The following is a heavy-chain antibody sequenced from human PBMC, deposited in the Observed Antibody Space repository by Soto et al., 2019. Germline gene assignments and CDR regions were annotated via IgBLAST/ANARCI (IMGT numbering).Heavy chain of an antibody. V-gene: IGHV3-15*01. D-gene: IGHD5-12*01. Sequence: GGSLRLSCAASGFTFSNAWMSWVRQAPGKGLEWVGRIKSKTDGGTTDYAAPVKGRFTISRDDSKNTLYLQMNSLKTEDTAVYYCTTDSVSGYDPYYYYFGMDVWGQGTTVTVSS. J-gene: IGHJ6*02. CDR1: GFTFSNAW. CDR3: TTDSVSGYDPYYYYFGMDV. CDR2: IKSKTDGGTT.